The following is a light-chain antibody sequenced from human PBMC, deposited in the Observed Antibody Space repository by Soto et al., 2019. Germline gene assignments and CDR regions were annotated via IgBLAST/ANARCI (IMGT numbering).Light chain of an antibody. Sequence: EIVLTQSPGTLSLSPGERATLSCRASQSVSSNYLAWYQQRPGQAPRLLIYDASSRATGVPDRFSGSGSGTDFTLTISQLEPEDFAVYYCHQYGGSPGTLGQGTKVDIK. CDR1: QSVSSNY. CDR3: HQYGGSPGT. J-gene: IGKJ1*01. CDR2: DAS. V-gene: IGKV3-20*01.